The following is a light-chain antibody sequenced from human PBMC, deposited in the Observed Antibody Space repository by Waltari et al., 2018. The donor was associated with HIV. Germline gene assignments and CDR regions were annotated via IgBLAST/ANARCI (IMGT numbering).Light chain of an antibody. CDR2: ENA. J-gene: IGLJ3*02. CDR3: GTWDSSLSTGM. V-gene: IGLV1-51*01. Sequence: QSVLTQPPSVSAAPGQKVTISCSGSSSNIGNNYVSCYHQLPGRAPTLLIFENAKRPYGFPDRVSGSKSGTSATLGITGLQTGDEADYYCGTWDSSLSTGMFGGGTKLTVL. CDR1: SSNIGNNY.